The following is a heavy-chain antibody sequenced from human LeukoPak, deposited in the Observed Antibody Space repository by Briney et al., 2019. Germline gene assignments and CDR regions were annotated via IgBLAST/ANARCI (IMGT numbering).Heavy chain of an antibody. Sequence: PGGSLRLSCAASGFTFSSYAMSWVRQAPGRGLEWVANIQQDGSAKYYVDSVKGRFTISRDNAKNSVYLQMNSLRAEDTAVYYCARDRGYSTFDYWGQGTLAIVSS. V-gene: IGHV3-7*01. CDR3: ARDRGYSTFDY. J-gene: IGHJ4*02. D-gene: IGHD4-23*01. CDR1: GFTFSSYA. CDR2: IQQDGSAK.